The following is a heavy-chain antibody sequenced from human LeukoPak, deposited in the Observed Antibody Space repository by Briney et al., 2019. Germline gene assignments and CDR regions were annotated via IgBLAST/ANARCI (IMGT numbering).Heavy chain of an antibody. CDR3: ARVSGTSSRYFDL. V-gene: IGHV3-23*01. CDR1: GFTFSTYA. D-gene: IGHD1-1*01. J-gene: IGHJ2*01. CDR2: ISGSGGST. Sequence: PGGSLRLSCAASGFTFSTYAMNWVRQAPGKGLEWVSGISGSGGSTYYADSVKGRFTISRDNSKNTLYLQMNSLRAEDTAVYYCARVSGTSSRYFDLWGRGTLVTVSS.